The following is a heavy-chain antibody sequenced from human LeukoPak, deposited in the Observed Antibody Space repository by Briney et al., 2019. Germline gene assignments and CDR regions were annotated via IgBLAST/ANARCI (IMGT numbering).Heavy chain of an antibody. CDR1: GFTFSNYG. CDR3: AELGITMIGGV. Sequence: PGGTLRLSCAVSGFTFSNYGMSWVRQAPGKGLEWVSTISGSGGRTYYADSVKGRFTISRDNAKNSLYLQMNSLRAEDTAVYYCAELGITMIGGVRGKGTTVTISS. CDR2: ISGSGGRT. D-gene: IGHD3-10*02. V-gene: IGHV3-23*01. J-gene: IGHJ6*04.